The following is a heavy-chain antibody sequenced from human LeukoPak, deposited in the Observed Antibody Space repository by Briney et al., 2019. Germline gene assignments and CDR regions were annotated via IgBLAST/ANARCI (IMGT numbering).Heavy chain of an antibody. Sequence: PGGSLRLSCAASGFTFSSYGMHWVRQAPGKGLEWVAFIRYDGSNKYYADSVKGRFTISRDNSKNTLYLQMNSLRAEDTAVYYCAKVSRCSSTSCYWGGSNYYYYYMDVWGKGTTVTISS. CDR1: GFTFSSYG. J-gene: IGHJ6*03. CDR3: AKVSRCSSTSCYWGGSNYYYYYMDV. D-gene: IGHD2-2*01. CDR2: IRYDGSNK. V-gene: IGHV3-30*02.